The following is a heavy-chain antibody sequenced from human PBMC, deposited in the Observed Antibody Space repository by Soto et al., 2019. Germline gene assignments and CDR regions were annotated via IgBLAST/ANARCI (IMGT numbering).Heavy chain of an antibody. CDR3: AGGGSLGN. CDR2: ISYDGSNK. J-gene: IGHJ4*02. V-gene: IGHV3-30-3*01. D-gene: IGHD3-16*01. Sequence: QVQLVESGGGVVQPGRSLRLPCAASGFTFSSYAMHWVRQAPGKGLEWVAVISYDGSNKYYADSVKGRFTISRDNSKNTLYLQMNSLRAEDTAVYYCAGGGSLGNWGQGTLVTVSS. CDR1: GFTFSSYA.